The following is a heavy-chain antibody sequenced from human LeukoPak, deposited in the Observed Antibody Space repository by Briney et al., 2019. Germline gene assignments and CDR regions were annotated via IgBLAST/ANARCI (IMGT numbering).Heavy chain of an antibody. Sequence: ASVKVSCKASGYTFTNYAMNWVRQAPGQGLEWMGWINTNTGNPTYAQGFTGRFVFSLDTSVSTAYPQISSLKAEDTAVYYCARDGEQITTFEWGQGTLVTVSS. V-gene: IGHV7-4-1*02. CDR1: GYTFTNYA. CDR3: ARDGEQITTFE. CDR2: INTNTGNP. D-gene: IGHD4-11*01. J-gene: IGHJ4*02.